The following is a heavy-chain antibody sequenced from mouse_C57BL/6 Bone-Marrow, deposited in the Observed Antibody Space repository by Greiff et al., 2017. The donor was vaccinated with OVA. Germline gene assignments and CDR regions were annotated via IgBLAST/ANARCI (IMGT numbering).Heavy chain of an antibody. J-gene: IGHJ4*01. Sequence: EVQLQQSGPELVKPGASVKISCKASGYSFTDYNMNWVKQSNGKSLEWIGVINPNYGTTSYNQKFKGKATLTVDQSSSTAYMQLNSLTSEDSAVYYCALLTTVVAPGDMDYWGQGTSVTVSS. CDR3: ALLTTVVAPGDMDY. CDR1: GYSFTDYN. CDR2: INPNYGTT. D-gene: IGHD1-1*01. V-gene: IGHV1-39*01.